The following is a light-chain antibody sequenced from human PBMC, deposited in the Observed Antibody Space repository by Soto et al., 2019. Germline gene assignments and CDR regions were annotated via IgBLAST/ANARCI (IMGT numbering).Light chain of an antibody. J-gene: IGLJ2*01. V-gene: IGLV3-21*01. CDR1: NIGSKS. Sequence: SYELTQPPSVSVAPGKTARITCGGNNIGSKSVHWYQQKPGQAPVLVIYYYSDRPSGIPERFSCSNSGNTATLTISRVEAWDEDADYCQVGESSSDHPHVVFGGGTQVTVL. CDR3: QVGESSSDHPHVV. CDR2: YYS.